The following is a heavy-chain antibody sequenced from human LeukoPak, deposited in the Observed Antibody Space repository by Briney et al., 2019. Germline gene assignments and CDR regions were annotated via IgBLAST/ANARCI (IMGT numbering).Heavy chain of an antibody. CDR1: GSTFTSYA. D-gene: IGHD3-22*01. Sequence: PGGSLRLSCAPSGSTFTSYAMNWVRPAPGKGLEWVSATSGGGHSTYYADSVKGRFTISRDNTINTMFLQMNTLRVEDTAIYYCAKSFYYDNSAYYSEEAFDSWGQGTMVTASS. J-gene: IGHJ3*02. V-gene: IGHV3-23*01. CDR3: AKSFYYDNSAYYSEEAFDS. CDR2: TSGGGHST.